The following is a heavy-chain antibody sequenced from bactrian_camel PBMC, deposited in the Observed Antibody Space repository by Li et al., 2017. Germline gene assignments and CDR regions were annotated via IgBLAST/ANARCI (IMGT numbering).Heavy chain of an antibody. D-gene: IGHD2*01. Sequence: HVQLVESGGDLAQPGGSLRLACAASGFTFFSSHSMSWVRQGAGKGLEWVANIYDDGSEIYYADSVKGRFTISRDNTKNTLYLQMNSLKVEDAAVYYCAVRRGGVWSMFGFWGQGTQVTVS. CDR2: IYDDGSEI. V-gene: IGHV3S6*01. CDR1: GFTFFSSHS. J-gene: IGHJ6*01. CDR3: AVRRGGVWSMFGF.